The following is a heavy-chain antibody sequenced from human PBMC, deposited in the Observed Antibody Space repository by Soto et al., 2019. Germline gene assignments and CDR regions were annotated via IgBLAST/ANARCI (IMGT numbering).Heavy chain of an antibody. CDR2: IRGSGDST. Sequence: DVQLLESGGAVVQPGGSLRLSCAASGFTFRSHTMAWVRQGPGKGLEWVSAIRGSGDSTEYADSVKGRFTVSRDNSKRTLSLQMNSLREEDTAIYYCAKGLRRLLRTQYYYGLDVWGRGTTVTVSS. D-gene: IGHD3-10*01. CDR3: AKGLRRLLRTQYYYGLDV. V-gene: IGHV3-23*01. CDR1: GFTFRSHT. J-gene: IGHJ6*02.